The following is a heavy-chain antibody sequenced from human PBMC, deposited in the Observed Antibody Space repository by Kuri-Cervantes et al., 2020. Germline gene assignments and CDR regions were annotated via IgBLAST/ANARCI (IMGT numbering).Heavy chain of an antibody. J-gene: IGHJ5*02. V-gene: IGHV4-34*01. CDR2: INHSGST. CDR1: GGSFSGYY. CDR3: ARKDPYLGDYVWGSYRTPSVGGFDP. D-gene: IGHD3-16*02. Sequence: SETLSLTCAVYGGSFSGYYWSWIRQPPGKGLEWIGEINHSGSTNYNPSLKSRVTISVGTSKNQFSLKLSSVTAADTAVYYCARKDPYLGDYVWGSYRTPSVGGFDPCGQGTLVTVSS.